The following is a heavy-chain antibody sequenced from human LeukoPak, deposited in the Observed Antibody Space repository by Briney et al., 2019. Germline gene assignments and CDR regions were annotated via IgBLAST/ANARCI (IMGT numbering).Heavy chain of an antibody. D-gene: IGHD5-24*01. CDR1: RFTFSSYA. Sequence: GGSLRLSCAASRFTFSSYAMSWVRQAPGKGLEWVSAISGSGGSTYYADSVKGRFTISRDNSKNTLYLQMNSLRAEDTAVYYCAKAADGYNYRNWFDPWGQGTLVTVSS. CDR2: ISGSGGST. J-gene: IGHJ5*02. CDR3: AKAADGYNYRNWFDP. V-gene: IGHV3-23*01.